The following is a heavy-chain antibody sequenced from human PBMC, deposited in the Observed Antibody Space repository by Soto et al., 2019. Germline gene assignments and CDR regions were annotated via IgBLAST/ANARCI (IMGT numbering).Heavy chain of an antibody. V-gene: IGHV1-3*01. D-gene: IGHD3-10*01. Sequence: GASVKVSCKASGYTFTSYAMDWVRQAPGQRLEWMGWINAGNGNTKYAQKLQGRVTITTDTSASTAYMELRSLRSEDTAVYYCARPLWFGDYRGGDNWFDPWGQGTLVTVSS. CDR3: ARPLWFGDYRGGDNWFDP. CDR2: INAGNGNT. CDR1: GYTFTSYA. J-gene: IGHJ5*02.